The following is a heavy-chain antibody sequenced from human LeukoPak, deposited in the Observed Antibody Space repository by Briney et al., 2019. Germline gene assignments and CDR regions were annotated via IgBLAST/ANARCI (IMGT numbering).Heavy chain of an antibody. D-gene: IGHD3-3*01. V-gene: IGHV4-34*01. CDR3: ARGPGVAYYYYYYMDV. Sequence: PSETLSLTCAVYGGSFSGYYWSWIRQPPGKGLEWIGEINHSGSTNYNPSLKSRVTISVDTSKNQFSLKLSSVTAADTAVYYCARGPGVAYYYYYYMDVWGKGTTVTVSS. CDR2: INHSGST. J-gene: IGHJ6*03. CDR1: GGSFSGYY.